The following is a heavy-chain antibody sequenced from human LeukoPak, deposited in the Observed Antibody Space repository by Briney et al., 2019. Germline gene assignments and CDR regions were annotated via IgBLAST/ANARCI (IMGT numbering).Heavy chain of an antibody. CDR2: IKQDGSEK. J-gene: IGHJ4*02. V-gene: IGHV3-7*01. D-gene: IGHD1-7*01. Sequence: GGSLRLSCVASGFIFSSSWMSWVRQAPGKGLEWVANIKQDGSEKDYADSVKGRFTISRDNAKNSLYLQLNSLRAEDTAVYYCASMFNWNYGKDYWGQGTLVTVSS. CDR1: GFIFSSSW. CDR3: ASMFNWNYGKDY.